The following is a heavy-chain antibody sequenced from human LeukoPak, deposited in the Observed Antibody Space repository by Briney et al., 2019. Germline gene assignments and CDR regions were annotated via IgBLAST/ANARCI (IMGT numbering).Heavy chain of an antibody. CDR2: IYYSGNT. V-gene: IGHV4-31*03. D-gene: IGHD3-22*01. J-gene: IGHJ4*02. CDR3: ARVLGGARSSGYSILHFDY. CDR1: GGXISSGGYY. Sequence: SETLSLTCTVSGGXISSGGYYWSWIRQHPGKGLQWIGYIYYSGNTYYNPSLKSRVIISIDTSKNQFSLKLSSVTAVDTAVYYCARVLGGARSSGYSILHFDYWGQGTLVTVSS.